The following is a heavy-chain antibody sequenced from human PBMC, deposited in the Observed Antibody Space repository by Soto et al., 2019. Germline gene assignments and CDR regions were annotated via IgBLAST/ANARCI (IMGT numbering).Heavy chain of an antibody. CDR2: ISYDGSNK. Sequence: QVQLVESGGGVVQPGRSLRLSCAASGFTFSSYAMHWVRQAPGKGLEWVAVISYDGSNKYYADSVKGRFTISRDNSKNMLYLQMSCLRAEHTAVYYCAREEITMIVGAFDYWGQGSLVTVSS. V-gene: IGHV3-30-3*01. D-gene: IGHD3-22*01. CDR1: GFTFSSYA. J-gene: IGHJ4*02. CDR3: AREEITMIVGAFDY.